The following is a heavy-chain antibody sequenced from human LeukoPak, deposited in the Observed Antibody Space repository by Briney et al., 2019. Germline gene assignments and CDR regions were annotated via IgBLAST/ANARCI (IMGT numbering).Heavy chain of an antibody. V-gene: IGHV1-18*01. CDR2: IGPYNGYT. CDR3: VRVKYCSGDTCYSGAIDS. CDR1: GYIFTNYG. Sequence: GASVKVSCKASGYIFTNYGISWVRQAPGQGLEWMGWIGPYNGYTNYAQKLQGRVTLTTDTSTSTAYMDLRSLRSDDTAVYYCVRVKYCSGDTCYSGAIDSWGQGTLVTVSS. D-gene: IGHD2-15*01. J-gene: IGHJ4*02.